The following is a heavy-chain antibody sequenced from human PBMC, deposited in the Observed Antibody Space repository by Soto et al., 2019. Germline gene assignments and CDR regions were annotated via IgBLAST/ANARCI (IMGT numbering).Heavy chain of an antibody. CDR2: INTGNSNT. D-gene: IGHD2-15*01. CDR3: ARGIPVADYYGMDV. Sequence: GASVKVSCQGAGYIFIRYAIHWVRQAPGQRLEWMGWINTGNSNTKYSQKFQGRVTITRDTSASTAYMELSSLRSEDTSVYFCARGIPVADYYGMDVWGQGTTVTVSS. CDR1: GYIFIRYA. J-gene: IGHJ6*02. V-gene: IGHV1-3*04.